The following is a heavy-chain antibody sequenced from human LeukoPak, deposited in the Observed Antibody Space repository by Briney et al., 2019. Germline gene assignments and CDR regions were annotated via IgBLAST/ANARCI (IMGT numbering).Heavy chain of an antibody. CDR3: AKDMTPYSRSSGYFDY. CDR2: IDTGTSTI. D-gene: IGHD6-6*01. J-gene: IGHJ4*02. Sequence: GGSLRLSCAASGFTFSTYSMNWVRQAPGKGLEWVSYIDTGTSTIYYADSVKGRFIISRDNAKNSLYLQMNSLRAEDMALYYCAKDMTPYSRSSGYFDYWGQGTLVTVSS. CDR1: GFTFSTYS. V-gene: IGHV3-48*04.